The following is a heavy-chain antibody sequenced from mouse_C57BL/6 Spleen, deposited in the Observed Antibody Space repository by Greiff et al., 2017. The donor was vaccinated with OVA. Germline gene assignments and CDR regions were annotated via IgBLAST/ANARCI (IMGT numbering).Heavy chain of an antibody. J-gene: IGHJ3*01. V-gene: IGHV3-6*01. D-gene: IGHD1-1*01. CDR2: ISYDGSN. CDR3: ARDNYGGFY. Sequence: EVKLMESGPGLVKPSQSLSLTCSVTGYSITSGYYWNWIRQFPGNKLEWMGYISYDGSNNYNPSLKNRISITRDTSKNQFFLKLNSVTTEDTATYYCARDNYGGFYWGQGTLVTVSA. CDR1: GYSITSGYY.